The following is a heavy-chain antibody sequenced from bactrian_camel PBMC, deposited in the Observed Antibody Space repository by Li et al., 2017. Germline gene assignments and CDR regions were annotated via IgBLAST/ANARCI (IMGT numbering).Heavy chain of an antibody. D-gene: IGHD1*01. CDR1: EYTDSTYT. CDR2: LDSDGLT. Sequence: HVQLVESGGGSVQAGGSLRLSCAASEYTDSTYTLAWFRQVPGKEREGVASLDSDGLTTYADSVKGRFTISRDNAKNTVYLQMNSLKPEDTAVYYCVRSTDDGGLLGYWGQGTQVTVS. V-gene: IGHV3S9*01. CDR3: VRSTDDGGLLGY. J-gene: IGHJ4*01.